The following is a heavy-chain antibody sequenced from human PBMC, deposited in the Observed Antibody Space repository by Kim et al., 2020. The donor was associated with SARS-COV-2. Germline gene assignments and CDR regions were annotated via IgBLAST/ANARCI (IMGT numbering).Heavy chain of an antibody. CDR2: IKQDGSEK. CDR1: GFTFSSYW. V-gene: IGHV3-7*03. Sequence: GGSLRLSCAASGFTFSSYWMSWVRQAPGKGLEWVANIKQDGSEKYYVDSVKGRFTISRDNAKNSLYLQMNSLRAEDTAVYYCARGRGGQQLVYFDYWGQGTLVTVSS. CDR3: ARGRGGQQLVYFDY. D-gene: IGHD6-13*01. J-gene: IGHJ4*02.